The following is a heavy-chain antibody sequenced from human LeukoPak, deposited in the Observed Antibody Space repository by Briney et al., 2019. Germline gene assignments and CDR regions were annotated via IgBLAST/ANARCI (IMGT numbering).Heavy chain of an antibody. CDR2: INPNSGGT. J-gene: IGHJ6*02. D-gene: IGHD3-9*01. Sequence: GASVKVSCKASGYTFTSYGISWVRQAPGQGLEWMGRINPNSGGTNYAQKFQGRVTMTRDTSISTAYMELSRLRSDDTAVYYCAVVEPITIYGWYVWGQGTTVTVSS. CDR3: AVVEPITIYGWYV. CDR1: GYTFTSYG. V-gene: IGHV1-2*06.